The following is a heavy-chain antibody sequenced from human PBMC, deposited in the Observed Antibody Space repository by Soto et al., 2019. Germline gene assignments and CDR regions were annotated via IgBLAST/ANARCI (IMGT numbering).Heavy chain of an antibody. J-gene: IGHJ4*02. D-gene: IGHD5-18*01. CDR1: GFTFSSYE. CDR2: ISSSGSTI. CDR3: ASGIGIQLWSPFDY. V-gene: IGHV3-48*03. Sequence: GGSLRLSCAASGFTFSSYEMNWVRQAPGKGLEWVSYISSSGSTIYYADSVKGRFTISRDNAKNSLYLQMNSLRAEDTAVYYCASGIGIQLWSPFDYWGQGTLVTAPQ.